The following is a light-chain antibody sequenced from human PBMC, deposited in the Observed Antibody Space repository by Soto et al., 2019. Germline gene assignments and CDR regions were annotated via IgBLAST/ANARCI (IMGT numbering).Light chain of an antibody. J-gene: IGKJ1*01. CDR1: QSVSSD. Sequence: EIVMTQSPATVSVSPGERASLSCRASQSVSSDLAWYQQKPGQAPRLLIYGASTRATGISARFSGSGSGTEFTLTISSLQSEDFAVYYCQQYNDWPRTFGQGTKVYIK. CDR3: QQYNDWPRT. CDR2: GAS. V-gene: IGKV3-15*01.